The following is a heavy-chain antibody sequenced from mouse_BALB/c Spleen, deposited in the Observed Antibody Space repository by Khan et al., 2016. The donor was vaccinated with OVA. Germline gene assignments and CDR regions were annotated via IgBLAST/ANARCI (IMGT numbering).Heavy chain of an antibody. D-gene: IGHD2-14*01. Sequence: EVQLQESGPSLVKPSQTLSLTCSVTGDSITSGYWNWIRKFPGNKLEYMGYISYSGSTYYNPSLKSRISITRDTSKNQNFLQLNSVTTEDTATYXSANRYVGAMDYWGQGTSVTVPA. CDR2: ISYSGST. CDR3: ANRYVGAMDY. CDR1: GDSITSGY. J-gene: IGHJ4*01. V-gene: IGHV3-8*02.